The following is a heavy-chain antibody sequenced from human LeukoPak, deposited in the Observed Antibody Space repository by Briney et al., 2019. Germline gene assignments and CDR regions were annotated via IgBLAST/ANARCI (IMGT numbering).Heavy chain of an antibody. D-gene: IGHD3-3*01. V-gene: IGHV1-18*01. Sequence: ASVKVSCKASGYSFANYGVNWVRKAPGQGLEWMGWINPGKGKTNYAQKFQDRVTMTTDTSTNTAYMELGSLNSDDTAIYYCARADFWSGYYEYYFDFWGQETLVTVSS. CDR2: INPGKGKT. CDR1: GYSFANYG. J-gene: IGHJ4*02. CDR3: ARADFWSGYYEYYFDF.